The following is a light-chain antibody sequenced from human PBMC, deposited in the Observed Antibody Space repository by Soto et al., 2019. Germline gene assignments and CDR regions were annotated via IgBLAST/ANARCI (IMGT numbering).Light chain of an antibody. J-gene: IGKJ1*01. V-gene: IGKV3-15*01. Sequence: EIVMIQSPVTLSVSPGERATISCRASQRVSSNLAWYQQQPGQAPRILIYGAFTRATGIPARCSGTGSRTEFTLTSRSLQSEDFALYYCKQYNDWPLTFGQGTKVDIK. CDR3: KQYNDWPLT. CDR1: QRVSSN. CDR2: GAF.